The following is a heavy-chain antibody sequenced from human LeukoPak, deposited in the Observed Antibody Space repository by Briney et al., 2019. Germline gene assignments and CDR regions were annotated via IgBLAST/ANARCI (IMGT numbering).Heavy chain of an antibody. CDR2: ITVYDGDT. CDR1: GFSFPSYG. Sequence: ASVKVSFKASGFSFPSYGISWVRPAPGQGLEWIGWITVYDGDTNYAEKFQGRVTMATDTSKSTVSMKLWSMTYDAAALYYCARYWQLPSGADVFDIWGQGTVVTVSS. D-gene: IGHD1-1*01. J-gene: IGHJ3*02. V-gene: IGHV1-18*01. CDR3: ARYWQLPSGADVFDI.